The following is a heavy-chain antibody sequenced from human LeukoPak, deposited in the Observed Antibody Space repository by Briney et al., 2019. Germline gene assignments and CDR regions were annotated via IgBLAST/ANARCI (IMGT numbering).Heavy chain of an antibody. Sequence: ASVKVSCKASGYTFTGYYMHWVRQAPGQGLEGMGWINPNSGGTNYAQKFQGRVTMTRDTSISTAYMELSRLRSDDTAVYYCARAPDYGGNSEGDYWGQGTLVTVSS. D-gene: IGHD4-23*01. CDR3: ARAPDYGGNSEGDY. J-gene: IGHJ4*02. V-gene: IGHV1-2*02. CDR2: INPNSGGT. CDR1: GYTFTGYY.